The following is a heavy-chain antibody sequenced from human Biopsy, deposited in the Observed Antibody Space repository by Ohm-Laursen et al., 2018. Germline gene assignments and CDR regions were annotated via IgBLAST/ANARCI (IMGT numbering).Heavy chain of an antibody. Sequence: SLRLSCSASGCNLSAFALHWVRQASGRGLEWGGRIKKKSNNDATAYAESMKGRFSIFRDDSKSTSFLQMNSLKIEDTAVYFCTRSAGYGYDYWGQGILVTVSS. V-gene: IGHV3-73*01. CDR3: TRSAGYGYDY. CDR2: IKKKSNNDAT. CDR1: GCNLSAFA. D-gene: IGHD5-12*01. J-gene: IGHJ4*02.